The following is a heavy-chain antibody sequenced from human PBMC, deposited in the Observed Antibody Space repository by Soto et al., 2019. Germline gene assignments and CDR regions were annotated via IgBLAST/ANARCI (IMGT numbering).Heavy chain of an antibody. V-gene: IGHV3-30-3*01. J-gene: IGHJ6*02. D-gene: IGHD6-13*01. Sequence: QVKLVESGGGVVQPGRSLRLSCAASGFTFSSYAMHWVRQAPGKGLEWVAVISYDGSNKYYADSVKGRFTISRDNSKNPLYLQINSLRAEDTAVYYCARVGSSSDYGMDVWGQGTTVTVSS. CDR1: GFTFSSYA. CDR3: ARVGSSSDYGMDV. CDR2: ISYDGSNK.